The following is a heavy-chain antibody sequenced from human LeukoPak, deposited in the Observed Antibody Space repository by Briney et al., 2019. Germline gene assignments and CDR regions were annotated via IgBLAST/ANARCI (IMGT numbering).Heavy chain of an antibody. CDR3: ARGFGDDSSSSHF. CDR2: LNPNTGNT. D-gene: IGHD3-22*01. CDR1: GYTFTSVD. V-gene: IGHV1-8*01. Sequence: ASVKVSCKASGYTFTSVDINWLRQATGQGLEWMGWLNPNTGNTGYAQKFRGRVTLTGHTSISTAYMELSSLTSEDTAVYYCARGFGDDSSSSHFWGQGTLVTVSS. J-gene: IGHJ4*02.